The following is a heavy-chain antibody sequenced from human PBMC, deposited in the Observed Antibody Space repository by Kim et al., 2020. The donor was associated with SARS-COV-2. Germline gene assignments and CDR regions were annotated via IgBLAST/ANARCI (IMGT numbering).Heavy chain of an antibody. D-gene: IGHD1-1*01. V-gene: IGHV1-3*01. J-gene: IGHJ4*02. CDR3: ARGGTITSYYFDY. Sequence: YSQKFQGRVTITRDTSASTAYMELYSLRSEDTAVYYCARGGTITSYYFDYWGQGTLVTASS.